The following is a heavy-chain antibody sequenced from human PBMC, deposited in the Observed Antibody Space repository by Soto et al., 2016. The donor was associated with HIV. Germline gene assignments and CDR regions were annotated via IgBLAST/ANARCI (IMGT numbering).Heavy chain of an antibody. D-gene: IGHD3-10*01. CDR2: ISGSGGST. CDR1: GFTFSSYA. J-gene: IGHJ4*02. Sequence: EVQLLESGGGLVQPGGSLRLSCAASGFTFSSYAMGWVRQAPGKGLEWVSAISGSGGSTYYADSVKGRFTISRDNSKNTLYLQMNSLRAEDTAVYYCAKRGYYYGSGTKFDYWGQGTLVTVSS. CDR3: AKRGYYYGSGTKFDY. V-gene: IGHV3-23*01.